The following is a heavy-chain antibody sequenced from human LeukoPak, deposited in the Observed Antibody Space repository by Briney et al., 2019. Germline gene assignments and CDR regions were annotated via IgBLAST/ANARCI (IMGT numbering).Heavy chain of an antibody. CDR1: GVSISSSSYY. J-gene: IGHJ4*02. CDR3: ARDRTVVTPNYFDY. Sequence: PSETLSLTCTVSGVSISSSSYYWGWIRQPPGKGLEWIGSIYYSGSTYYNPSLKSRVTISVDTSKNQFSLKLSSVTAADTAVYYCARDRTVVTPNYFDYWGQGTLVTVSS. D-gene: IGHD4-23*01. CDR2: IYYSGST. V-gene: IGHV4-39*02.